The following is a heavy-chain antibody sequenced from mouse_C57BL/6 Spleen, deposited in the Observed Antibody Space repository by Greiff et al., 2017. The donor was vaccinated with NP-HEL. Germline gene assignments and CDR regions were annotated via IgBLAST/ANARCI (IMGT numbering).Heavy chain of an antibody. CDR3: AREGGNYTYYYAMDY. CDR1: GFTFSSYA. D-gene: IGHD2-1*01. CDR2: ISDGGSYT. Sequence: DVQLVESGGGLVKPGGSLKLSCAASGFTFSSYAMSWVRQTPEKRLEWVATISDGGSYTYYPDNVKGRFTISRDNAKNNLYLQMSHLKSEDTAMYYCAREGGNYTYYYAMDYWGQGTSVTVSS. J-gene: IGHJ4*01. V-gene: IGHV5-4*01.